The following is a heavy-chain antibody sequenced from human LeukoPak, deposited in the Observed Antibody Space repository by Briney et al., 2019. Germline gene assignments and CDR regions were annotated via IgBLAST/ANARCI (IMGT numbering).Heavy chain of an antibody. J-gene: IGHJ4*02. CDR2: ISWNSGNI. CDR1: GFTFDDYA. Sequence: GGSLRLSCAASGFTFDDYAMHWVRQAPGKGLEWVSGISWNSGNIGYADSVKGRFTISRDNAKNSLYLQMNSLRAEDTAVYYCARDRPLHYFDYWGQGTLVTVSS. V-gene: IGHV3-9*01. CDR3: ARDRPLHYFDY.